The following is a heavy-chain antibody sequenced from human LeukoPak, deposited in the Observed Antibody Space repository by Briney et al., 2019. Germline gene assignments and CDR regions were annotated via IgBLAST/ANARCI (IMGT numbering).Heavy chain of an antibody. CDR1: GYTFTSYG. Sequence: WASVTVSCKASGYTFTSYGISWVRQAPGQGLEWMGWISAYNGNTNYAQKLQGRVTMTTDTSTSTAYMELRSLRSDDTAVYYCARVRSLRTYCGGDCSYHFDYWGQGTLVTVSS. CDR3: ARVRSLRTYCGGDCSYHFDY. CDR2: ISAYNGNT. D-gene: IGHD2-21*02. V-gene: IGHV1-18*01. J-gene: IGHJ4*02.